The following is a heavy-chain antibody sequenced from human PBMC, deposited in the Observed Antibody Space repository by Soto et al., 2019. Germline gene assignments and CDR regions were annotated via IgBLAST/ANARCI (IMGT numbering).Heavy chain of an antibody. CDR2: IKSKTDGGTT. V-gene: IGHV3-15*07. J-gene: IGHJ2*01. D-gene: IGHD2-21*01. Sequence: SVSNAWMNWVRQAPGKGLEWVGRIKSKTDGGTTDYAAPVKGRFTISRDDSKNTLYLQMNSLKTEDTAVYYCHITVVTYWYFDLWGRGTLVTVSS. CDR1: SVSNAW. CDR3: HITVVTYWYFDL.